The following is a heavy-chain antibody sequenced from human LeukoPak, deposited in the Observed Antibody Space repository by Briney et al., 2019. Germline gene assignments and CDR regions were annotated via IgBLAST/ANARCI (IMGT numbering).Heavy chain of an antibody. CDR3: ARDMYDSSGYYAYYYGMDV. J-gene: IGHJ6*02. CDR2: ISSSSSYI. Sequence: GGSLRLSCAASGFTFSSYSMNWVRQAPGKGLEWVSSISSSSSYIYYADSVKGRFTISRDNAKNSLYLQMNSLRAEDTAVYYCARDMYDSSGYYAYYYGMDVWGQGTTVTASS. CDR1: GFTFSSYS. V-gene: IGHV3-21*01. D-gene: IGHD3-22*01.